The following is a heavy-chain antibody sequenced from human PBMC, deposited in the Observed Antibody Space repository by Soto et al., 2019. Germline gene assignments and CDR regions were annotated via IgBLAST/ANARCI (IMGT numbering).Heavy chain of an antibody. V-gene: IGHV4-39*01. Sequence: SKTLSLTCSVSGDSISSNSYYWGWVRHPPGKGLEWIGSIYYSGKTNYNPSLKSRVTISVDTSKNQFSLRLSSVTAADTAVYYCPRHKSNGYVEHFNSWGQGTLMTVYS. J-gene: IGHJ4*02. CDR2: IYYSGKT. CDR1: GDSISSNSYY. CDR3: PRHKSNGYVEHFNS. D-gene: IGHD3-22*01.